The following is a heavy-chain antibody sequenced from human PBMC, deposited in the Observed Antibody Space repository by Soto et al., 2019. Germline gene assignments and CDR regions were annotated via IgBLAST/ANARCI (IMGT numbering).Heavy chain of an antibody. J-gene: IGHJ6*02. CDR3: ARDDVATYYYYGMDV. D-gene: IGHD1-26*01. CDR2: IWYDGSNK. V-gene: IGHV3-33*01. Sequence: PGGSLRLSCAASGFTSSSYGMHWVRQAPGKGLEWVAVIWYDGSNKYYADSVKGRFTISRDNSKNTLYLQMNSLRAEDTAVYYCARDDVATYYYYGMDVWGQGTTVTVSS. CDR1: GFTSSSYG.